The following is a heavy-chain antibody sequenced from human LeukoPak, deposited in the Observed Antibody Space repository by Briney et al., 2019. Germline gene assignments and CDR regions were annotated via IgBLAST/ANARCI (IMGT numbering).Heavy chain of an antibody. Sequence: GGSLRLSCAASGLTFSSYGLTWVRQAPGRGLEWVSAISGSGGNTYYADSVKGRFTISRDDSKNTLYLQMNSLRADDTAIYYCARVQVEFGELSLPDYWGQGTLVTVSS. J-gene: IGHJ4*02. CDR1: GLTFSSYG. D-gene: IGHD3-10*01. CDR3: ARVQVEFGELSLPDY. V-gene: IGHV3-23*01. CDR2: ISGSGGNT.